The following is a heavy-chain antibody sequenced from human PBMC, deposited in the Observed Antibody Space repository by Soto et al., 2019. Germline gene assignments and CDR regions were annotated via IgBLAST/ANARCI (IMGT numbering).Heavy chain of an antibody. D-gene: IGHD3-22*01. Sequence: EVQLVETGGGLIQPGGSLRLSCAASGFTVSSNYMSLVRQAPGQGLGLVSFIYSGGRTYYADSVKGRFTISRDNSKNTLYLQMNSLRAEDTAVYYCAREAISSDYFDYWGQGTLVIVSS. V-gene: IGHV3-53*02. CDR3: AREAISSDYFDY. CDR1: GFTVSSNY. CDR2: IYSGGRT. J-gene: IGHJ4*02.